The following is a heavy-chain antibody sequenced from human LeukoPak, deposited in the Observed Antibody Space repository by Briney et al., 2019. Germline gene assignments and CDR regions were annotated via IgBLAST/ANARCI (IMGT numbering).Heavy chain of an antibody. V-gene: IGHV4-34*01. CDR3: ARAGDLDY. CDR1: GGSLSGYY. CDR2: INHSGST. Sequence: SETLSLTCAVYGGSLSGYYWSWIRQPPGKGLEWIGEINHSGSTNYNPSLKSRVTISVDTSKNQFSLKLSSVTAADTAVYYCARAGDLDYWGQGTLVTVSS. J-gene: IGHJ4*02.